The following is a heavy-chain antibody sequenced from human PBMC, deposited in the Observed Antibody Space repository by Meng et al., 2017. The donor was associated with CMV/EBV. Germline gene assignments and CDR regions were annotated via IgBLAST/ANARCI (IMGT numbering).Heavy chain of an antibody. V-gene: IGHV3-72*01. Sequence: SGFTFSAHYIDWVRQAPGEGLEWVGRIRNKANSYFTEYAASVKGRFTISRDDSKNSLYLQMNSLKTEDTAVYYCARVRLGPTKVVDYWGQGTLVTVSS. CDR2: IRNKANSYFT. CDR3: ARVRLGPTKVVDY. D-gene: IGHD1-26*01. J-gene: IGHJ4*02. CDR1: GFTFSAHY.